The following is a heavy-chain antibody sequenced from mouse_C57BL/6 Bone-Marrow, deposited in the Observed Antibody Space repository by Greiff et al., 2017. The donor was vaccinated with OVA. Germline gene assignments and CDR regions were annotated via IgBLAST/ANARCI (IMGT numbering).Heavy chain of an antibody. CDR2: INYDGSST. CDR1: GFTFSDYY. Sequence: EVQLVESEGGLVQPGSSMKLSCTASGFTFSDYYMAWVRQVPEKGLEWVANINYDGSSTYYLDSLKSRFIISRDNAKNILYLQMSSLKSEDTATYYCARDLMGFAYWGQGTLVTVSA. J-gene: IGHJ3*01. V-gene: IGHV5-16*01. D-gene: IGHD2-3*01. CDR3: ARDLMGFAY.